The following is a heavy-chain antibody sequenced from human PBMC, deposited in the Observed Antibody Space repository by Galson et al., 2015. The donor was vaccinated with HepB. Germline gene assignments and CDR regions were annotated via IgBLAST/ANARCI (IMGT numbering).Heavy chain of an antibody. Sequence: CAISGDSVSSNSAAWNWIRQSPSRGLEWLGRTYYRSKWYNDYAVSVKSRITINPDTSKNQFSLQLNSVTPEDTAVYYCARGHDYGDYFSFDYWGQGTLVTVSS. J-gene: IGHJ4*02. CDR3: ARGHDYGDYFSFDY. CDR2: TYYRSKWYN. V-gene: IGHV6-1*01. D-gene: IGHD4-17*01. CDR1: GDSVSSNSAA.